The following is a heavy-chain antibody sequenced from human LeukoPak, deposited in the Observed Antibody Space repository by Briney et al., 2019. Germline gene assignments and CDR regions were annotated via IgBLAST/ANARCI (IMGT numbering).Heavy chain of an antibody. D-gene: IGHD3/OR15-3a*01. CDR3: ARDHLYDFWSGYYPRAFDL. J-gene: IGHJ2*01. CDR1: GGSISSSNW. Sequence: SGTLSLTCAVSGGSISSSNWWSWVRQPPGKGLEWIGEIYHSGSTNYNPSLKSRVTISVDKSKNQFSLKLNSVTAADTAVYYCARDHLYDFWSGYYPRAFDLWGRGTLVTVSS. CDR2: IYHSGST. V-gene: IGHV4-4*02.